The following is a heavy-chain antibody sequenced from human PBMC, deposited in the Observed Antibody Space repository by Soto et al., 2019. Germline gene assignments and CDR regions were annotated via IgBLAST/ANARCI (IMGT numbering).Heavy chain of an antibody. Sequence: PVETLSLTCVLFGFSISSGVYLVWMWQPPGKGLECIGSIYHSGGTYYNPSLKSRVTMSVDTSHNQFSLRLTSVRGADTAVYYCERSGYCWGTSCHPFDSYFELWRRGTVVTVSS. CDR2: IYHSGGT. D-gene: IGHD2-2*03. V-gene: IGHV4-38-2*01. J-gene: IGHJ2*01. CDR3: ERSGYCWGTSCHPFDSYFEL. CDR1: GFSISSGVY.